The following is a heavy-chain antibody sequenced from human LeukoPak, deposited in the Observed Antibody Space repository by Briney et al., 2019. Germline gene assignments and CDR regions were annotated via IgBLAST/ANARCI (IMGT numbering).Heavy chain of an antibody. CDR3: ARQYMVRGVITWFDP. D-gene: IGHD3-10*01. J-gene: IGHJ5*02. CDR1: GGSISSYY. V-gene: IGHV4-59*01. CDR2: IYYSGST. Sequence: PSETPSLTCTVSGGSISSYYWSWIRQPPGKGLEWIGYIYYSGSTNYNPSLKSRVTISVDTSKNQFSLKLSSVTAADTAVYYCARQYMVRGVITWFDPWGQGTLVTVSS.